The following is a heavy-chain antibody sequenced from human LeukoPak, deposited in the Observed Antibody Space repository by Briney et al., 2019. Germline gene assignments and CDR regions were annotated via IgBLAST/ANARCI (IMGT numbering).Heavy chain of an antibody. J-gene: IGHJ4*02. CDR2: IYYSGST. CDR1: GGSISSYY. Sequence: SETLSLTCTVSGGSISSYYWSWIRQPPGKGLEWIGYIYYSGSTNYNPSLKSRVTISVDTSKNQFSLKLSSVTAADTAVYYCARAGLLRCYDYWGQGTLVTVSS. CDR3: ARAGLLRCYDY. D-gene: IGHD4/OR15-4a*01. V-gene: IGHV4-59*01.